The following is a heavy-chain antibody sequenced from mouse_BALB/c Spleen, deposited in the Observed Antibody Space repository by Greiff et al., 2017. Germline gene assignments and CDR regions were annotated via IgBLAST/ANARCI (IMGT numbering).Heavy chain of an antibody. V-gene: IGHV1-9*01. CDR2: ILPGSGST. CDR1: GYTFSSYW. D-gene: IGHD2-1*01. CDR3: ARSHGNYGFAY. Sequence: QVQLQQSGAELMKPGASVKISCKATGYTFSSYWIEWVKQRPGHGLEWIGEILPGSGSTNYNEKFKGKATFTADTSSNTAYMQLSSLTSEDSAVYYCARSHGNYGFAYWGQGTLVTVSA. J-gene: IGHJ3*01.